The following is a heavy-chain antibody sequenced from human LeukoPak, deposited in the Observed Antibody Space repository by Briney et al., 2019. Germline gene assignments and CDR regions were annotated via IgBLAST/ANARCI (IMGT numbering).Heavy chain of an antibody. J-gene: IGHJ4*02. Sequence: ASVKVSCKASGYTFTSYYMHWVRQAPGQGLEWMGWISAYNGNTNYAQKLQGRVTMTTDTSTSTAYMELRSLRSDDTAVYYCAREIEYQLLSYGYWGQGTLVTVSS. V-gene: IGHV1-18*04. D-gene: IGHD2-2*01. CDR2: ISAYNGNT. CDR3: AREIEYQLLSYGY. CDR1: GYTFTSYY.